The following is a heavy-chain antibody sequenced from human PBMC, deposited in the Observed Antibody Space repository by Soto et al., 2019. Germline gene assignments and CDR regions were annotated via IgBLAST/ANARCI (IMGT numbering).Heavy chain of an antibody. D-gene: IGHD6-13*01. CDR1: SGSISSSNW. CDR3: ASLQIIAAAGTSYFDY. V-gene: IGHV4-4*02. Sequence: SETLSLTCAVSSGSISSSNWWSWVRQPPGKGLEWIGEIYHSGSTNYNPSLKSRVTISVDKSKNQFSLKLSSVTAADTAVYYCASLQIIAAAGTSYFDYWGQGTLVTVSS. CDR2: IYHSGST. J-gene: IGHJ4*02.